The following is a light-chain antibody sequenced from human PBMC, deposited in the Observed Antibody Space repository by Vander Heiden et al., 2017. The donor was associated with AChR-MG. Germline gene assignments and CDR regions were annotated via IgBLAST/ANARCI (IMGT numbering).Light chain of an antibody. CDR1: QSISSY. CDR3: QQSYPPIT. V-gene: IGKV1-39*01. J-gene: IGKJ5*01. Sequence: DIQMTQSPSSLSASVGDRVTITCRASQSISSYLNWYQQKPGKAPKLLIYAASSLQSGVPSRFSGSGSGTDFTLTISRLQPEDFATYYWQQSYPPITFGQGTRLEIK. CDR2: AAS.